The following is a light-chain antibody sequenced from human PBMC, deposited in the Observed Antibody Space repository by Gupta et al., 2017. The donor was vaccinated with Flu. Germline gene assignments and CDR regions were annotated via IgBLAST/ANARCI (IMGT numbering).Light chain of an antibody. J-gene: IGKJ2*03. Sequence: ENVLTQSTGTLYLSPGERATLSCRASKSVSSSYLAWYQQRPGQAPRLLIHRTSNRASGIPDRFSGSGSGTDFTLRISRREPEDFAVYYCQQKYSSHYSFGQGTKLEI. CDR3: QQKYSSHYS. CDR2: RTS. V-gene: IGKV3-20*01. CDR1: KSVSSSY.